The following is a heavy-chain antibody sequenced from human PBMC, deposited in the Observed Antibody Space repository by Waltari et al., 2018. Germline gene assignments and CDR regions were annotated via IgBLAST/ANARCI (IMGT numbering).Heavy chain of an antibody. CDR2: ISYDGSNK. CDR3: ARDKKELGNAFDI. CDR1: GFTFRSYA. D-gene: IGHD7-27*01. J-gene: IGHJ3*02. Sequence: QVQLVESGGGVVQPGRSLRLSCAASGFTFRSYAMHWVRQDPGQGLEWVAVISYDGSNKYYADSVKGRFTISRDNSKNTLYLQMNSLRAEDTAVYYCARDKKELGNAFDIWGQGTMVTVSS. V-gene: IGHV3-30-3*01.